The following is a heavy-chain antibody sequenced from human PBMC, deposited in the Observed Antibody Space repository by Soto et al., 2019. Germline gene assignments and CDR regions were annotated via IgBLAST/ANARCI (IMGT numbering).Heavy chain of an antibody. Sequence: SETLSLTCAVSGGSFNSDGYSWYWTRQSPGKGLEWIGYIYHSGSTHYNPSLKSRLTISVDRSKNQFSLNLTSVTAADTAVYYCAGRGPQGVDFWGQGTLVTVS. J-gene: IGHJ4*02. CDR3: AGRGPQGVDF. D-gene: IGHD5-12*01. V-gene: IGHV4-30-2*06. CDR1: GGSFNSDGYS. CDR2: IYHSGST.